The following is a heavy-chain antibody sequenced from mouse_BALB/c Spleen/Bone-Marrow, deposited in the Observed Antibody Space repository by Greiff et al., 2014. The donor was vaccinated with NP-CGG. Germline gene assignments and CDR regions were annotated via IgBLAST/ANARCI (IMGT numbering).Heavy chain of an antibody. CDR3: ARRRDYDYFDY. D-gene: IGHD2-4*01. Sequence: VHVKQSGGDLVKPGGSLKLSCAASGFTFSSYGMSWVRQIPDKRLEWVATISSGGSYTFYPDSVKGRFTISRDNAKNTLNLQMTSLKSEDTAVYYCARRRDYDYFDYWGQGTTLTVSS. V-gene: IGHV5-6*01. CDR2: ISSGGSYT. J-gene: IGHJ2*01. CDR1: GFTFSSYG.